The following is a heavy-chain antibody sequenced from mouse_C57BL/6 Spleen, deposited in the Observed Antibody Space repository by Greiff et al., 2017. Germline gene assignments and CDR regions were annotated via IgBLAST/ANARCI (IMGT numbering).Heavy chain of an antibody. Sequence: QVQLQQPGAELVRPGSSVKLSCKASGYTFTSYWMHWVKQRPIQGLEWIGNIDPSDSETHYNQKFKDKATLTVDKSSSTAYMQLSSLTSEDSAVYYCARYYGSRYYAMDYWGQGTSVTVSS. J-gene: IGHJ4*01. CDR3: ARYYGSRYYAMDY. CDR2: IDPSDSET. CDR1: GYTFTSYW. D-gene: IGHD2-2*01. V-gene: IGHV1-52*01.